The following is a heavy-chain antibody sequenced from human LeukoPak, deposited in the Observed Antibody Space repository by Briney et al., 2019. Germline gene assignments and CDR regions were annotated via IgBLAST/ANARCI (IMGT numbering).Heavy chain of an antibody. Sequence: GAALKISFKGSGSRFTSYWIGWVRQMPGKGLEWMGIIYPGDSDTRYSPSFQGQVTISADKSISTAYLQWSSLKASDTAMYYCAGTNLLGYCSSTSCDFDYWGQGTLVTVSS. D-gene: IGHD2-2*01. CDR2: IYPGDSDT. CDR3: AGTNLLGYCSSTSCDFDY. J-gene: IGHJ4*02. CDR1: GSRFTSYW. V-gene: IGHV5-51*01.